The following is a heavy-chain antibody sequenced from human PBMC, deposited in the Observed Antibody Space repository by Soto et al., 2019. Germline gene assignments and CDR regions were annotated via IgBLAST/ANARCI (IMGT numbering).Heavy chain of an antibody. D-gene: IGHD6-19*01. CDR1: GGSISHSY. CDR3: ARLHNSSDWTDFDF. CDR2: IHYGGAT. J-gene: IGHJ4*02. V-gene: IGHV4-59*08. Sequence: QEQLQESGPGLVMPSETLSLTCTVSGGSISHSYWSWLRLSPGKGLEWIGYIHYGGATPYNPSLKSRVTISLGTPKKHFYLNLRSVTAADTAVYFCARLHNSSDWTDFDFWGQGTRVTVSS.